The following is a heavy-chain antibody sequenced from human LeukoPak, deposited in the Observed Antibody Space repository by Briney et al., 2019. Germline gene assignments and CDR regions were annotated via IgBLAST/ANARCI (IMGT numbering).Heavy chain of an antibody. D-gene: IGHD2-8*01. V-gene: IGHV3-23*01. CDR3: AKDLAGCSDS. CDR1: GFTFSSFP. CDR2: ITGSGGST. J-gene: IGHJ4*02. Sequence: GGSLRLSCAASGFTFSSFPMTWVRLAPGKGPEWVSTITGSGGSTYYAESVKGRFTISRDNSKNTLYLQMNSLRGEDTALYFCAKDLAGCSDSWGQGTLVTVSS.